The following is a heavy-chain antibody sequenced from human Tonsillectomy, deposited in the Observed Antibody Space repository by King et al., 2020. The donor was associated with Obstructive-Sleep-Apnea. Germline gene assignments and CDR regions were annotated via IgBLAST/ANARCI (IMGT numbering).Heavy chain of an antibody. J-gene: IGHJ4*02. V-gene: IGHV1-69*01. Sequence: QLVQSGAEVKKPGSSVKVSCKASGGTFSSYAISWVRQAPGQGLEWRGGNIPTVGIANYAQTFQGSATITADESTSTAYMELGSLRSEDTAVYYCARGGGVGIVVVPLSYWGQGTLVTVSS. D-gene: IGHD3-22*01. CDR3: ARGGGVGIVVVPLSY. CDR2: NIPTVGIA. CDR1: GGTFSSYA.